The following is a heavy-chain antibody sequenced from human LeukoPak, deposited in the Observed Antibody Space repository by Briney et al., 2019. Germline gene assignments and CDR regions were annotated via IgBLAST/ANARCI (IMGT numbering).Heavy chain of an antibody. CDR1: GFTFSDYY. J-gene: IGHJ4*02. D-gene: IGHD2-15*01. V-gene: IGHV3-11*01. Sequence: PGGSLRLSCAASGFTFSDYYMSWVRQAPGKGLEWVSYISSSGSNIYYADSVKGRFTISRDNAKNSLYLQMSTLRAEDTAVYYCASRYCSGGSCYFDYWGQGTLVTVSS. CDR2: ISSSGSNI. CDR3: ASRYCSGGSCYFDY.